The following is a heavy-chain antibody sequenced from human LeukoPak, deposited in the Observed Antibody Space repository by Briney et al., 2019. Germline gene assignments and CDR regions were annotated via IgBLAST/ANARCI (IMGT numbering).Heavy chain of an antibody. Sequence: GGSLRLSCAASGFTFSSYGMHWVRQAPGKGLEWVAVISYDGSNKYYADSVKGRFTIPRDNSKNTLYLQMNSLRAEDTAVYYCAKARSGSYIIDYWGQGTLVTVSS. V-gene: IGHV3-30*18. CDR1: GFTFSSYG. CDR3: AKARSGSYIIDY. CDR2: ISYDGSNK. D-gene: IGHD1-26*01. J-gene: IGHJ4*02.